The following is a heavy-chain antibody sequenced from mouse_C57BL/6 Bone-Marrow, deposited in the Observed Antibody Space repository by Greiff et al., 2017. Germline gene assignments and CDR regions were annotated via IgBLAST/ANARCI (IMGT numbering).Heavy chain of an antibody. D-gene: IGHD3-1*01. CDR3: ARHGLFAY. CDR2: IYPSDGST. Sequence: QVQLQQSGPELVKPGASVKLSCKASGYTFTSYDINWVKQRPGPGLEWIGWIYPSDGSTKYNETFKGKATLTVDTSSSTAYMELHGRTSEDSAVYFSARHGLFAYWGQGTLVTVSA. J-gene: IGHJ3*01. CDR1: GYTFTSYD. V-gene: IGHV1-85*01.